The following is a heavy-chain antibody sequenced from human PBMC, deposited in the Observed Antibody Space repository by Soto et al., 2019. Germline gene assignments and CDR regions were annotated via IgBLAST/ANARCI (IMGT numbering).Heavy chain of an antibody. CDR1: GGSFSGYY. V-gene: IGHV4-34*01. D-gene: IGHD3-22*01. J-gene: IGHJ4*02. CDR2: INHSGST. Sequence: SETLSLTCAVYGGSFSGYYWRWIRQPPGKGLEWIGEINHSGSTNYNTSLKSRVTISVYTSKNQFSLKLSSVTAADTAVYYCARGPSMGDYYDSSGWVDYWGQGTLVTVSS. CDR3: ARGPSMGDYYDSSGWVDY.